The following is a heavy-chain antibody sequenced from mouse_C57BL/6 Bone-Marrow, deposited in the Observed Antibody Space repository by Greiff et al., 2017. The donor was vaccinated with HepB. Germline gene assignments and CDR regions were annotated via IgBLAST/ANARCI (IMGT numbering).Heavy chain of an antibody. CDR3: ARQGTGNYAMDY. CDR1: GFTFSDYG. D-gene: IGHD4-1*01. Sequence: EVHLVESGGGLVQPGGSLKLSCAASGFTFSDYGMAWVRQAPRKGPEWVAFISNLAYSIYYADTVTGRFTISRENAKNTLYLEMSSLRSEDTAMYYCARQGTGNYAMDYWGQGTSVTVSS. V-gene: IGHV5-15*01. J-gene: IGHJ4*01. CDR2: ISNLAYSI.